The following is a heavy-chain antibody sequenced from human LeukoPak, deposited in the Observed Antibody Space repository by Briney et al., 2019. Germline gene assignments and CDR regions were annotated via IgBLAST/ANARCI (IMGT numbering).Heavy chain of an antibody. CDR3: ARDFSSSSTVYYYYYMDV. V-gene: IGHV4-39*07. Sequence: SETLSLTCTVSGGYISSRPYYWGWVRQPPGKGLEWIGTISYSGTTYYSPSLKSRVTISLDTSKNQFSLKLSSVTAADTAIYYCARDFSSSSTVYYYYYMDVWGKGTTVTVSS. J-gene: IGHJ6*03. D-gene: IGHD6-6*01. CDR1: GGYISSRPYY. CDR2: ISYSGTT.